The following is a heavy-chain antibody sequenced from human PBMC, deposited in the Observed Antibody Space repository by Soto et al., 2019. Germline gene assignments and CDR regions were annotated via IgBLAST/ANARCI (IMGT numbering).Heavy chain of an antibody. Sequence: QVQLVESGGGVVQPGKSLRLSCAASGFTFSSYAMHWVRQASGKGLEWVAVISYDGSNKYYADSVKGRFTISRDSSKNTLYLQMNSLRAEDTAVYYCARDRPMIVVAITYFFDYWGQGTLVTVSS. CDR1: GFTFSSYA. CDR3: ARDRPMIVVAITYFFDY. CDR2: ISYDGSNK. J-gene: IGHJ4*02. D-gene: IGHD3-22*01. V-gene: IGHV3-30-3*01.